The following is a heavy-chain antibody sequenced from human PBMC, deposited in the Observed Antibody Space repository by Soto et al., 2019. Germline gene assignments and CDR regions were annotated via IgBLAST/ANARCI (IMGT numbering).Heavy chain of an antibody. D-gene: IGHD2-2*01. Sequence: EVQLVESGGGLVQPGGSLRLSCAASGFTFSSYWMSWVRQAPGKGLEWVANIKQDGSEKYYVDSVKGRFTISRDNAKNSLYLQMNSLRAEDTAVYYCARDIVVVPAAFVGGFDYWGQGTLVTVSS. CDR3: ARDIVVVPAAFVGGFDY. CDR2: IKQDGSEK. J-gene: IGHJ4*02. CDR1: GFTFSSYW. V-gene: IGHV3-7*01.